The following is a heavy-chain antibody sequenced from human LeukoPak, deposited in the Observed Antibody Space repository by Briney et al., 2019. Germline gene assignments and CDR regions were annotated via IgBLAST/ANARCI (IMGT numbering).Heavy chain of an antibody. V-gene: IGHV1-69*02. J-gene: IGHJ4*02. CDR3: AISIVATILDY. D-gene: IGHD5-12*01. Sequence: GASVKVSCKASGGTFSSYTISWVRRAPGQGLEWMGRIIPILGIANYAQKFQGRVTITADKSTSTAYMELSSLRSEDTAVYYCAISIVATILDYWGQGTLVTVSS. CDR2: IIPILGIA. CDR1: GGTFSSYT.